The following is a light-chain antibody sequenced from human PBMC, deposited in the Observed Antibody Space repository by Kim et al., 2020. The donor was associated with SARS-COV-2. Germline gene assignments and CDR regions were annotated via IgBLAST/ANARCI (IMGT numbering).Light chain of an antibody. J-gene: IGLJ3*02. CDR1: SSNIGAYYD. CDR2: SNT. V-gene: IGLV1-40*01. CDR3: QSYDGSLSGSV. Sequence: QRVTISCTGSSSNIGAYYDVHWYQQLPGTAPKLLIHSNTNRPSGVPDRFSGSKSGTSASLDITGLQAEDEAVYYCQSYDGSLSGSVFGGGTQLTVL.